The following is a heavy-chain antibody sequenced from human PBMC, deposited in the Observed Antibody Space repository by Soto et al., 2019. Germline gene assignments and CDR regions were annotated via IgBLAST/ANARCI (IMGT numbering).Heavy chain of an antibody. CDR1: GFTFTTYA. J-gene: IGHJ4*02. D-gene: IGHD2-21*02. CDR2: ITGSGGST. V-gene: IGHV3-23*01. CDR3: ARGTASLAYCGGDCYSFDY. Sequence: PGGSLRLSCAASGFTFTTYAMTWVRQAPGKGLEWVSGITGSGGSTYYADSVKGRFTISRDNSKNTLYLQMNSLRAEDTAVYYCARGTASLAYCGGDCYSFDYWGQGTLVTV.